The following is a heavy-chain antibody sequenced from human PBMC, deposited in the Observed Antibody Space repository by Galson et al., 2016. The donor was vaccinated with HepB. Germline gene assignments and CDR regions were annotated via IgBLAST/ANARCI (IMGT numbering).Heavy chain of an antibody. V-gene: IGHV3-23*01. Sequence: SLRLSCAASGFTFRTYTMSWVRQAPGKGLEWVSGISGGGGSTYYADSVKGRLTISRDNPKNMVYLQIHSLRVEATAVYFCAKDRYCGGGACSWSYFDLWGPGIQVTVSS. D-gene: IGHD2-15*01. CDR2: ISGGGGST. J-gene: IGHJ4*02. CDR1: GFTFRTYT. CDR3: AKDRYCGGGACSWSYFDL.